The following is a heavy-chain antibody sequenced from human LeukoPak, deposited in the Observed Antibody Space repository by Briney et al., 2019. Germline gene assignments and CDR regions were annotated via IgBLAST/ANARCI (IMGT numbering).Heavy chain of an antibody. CDR1: GGSVSSGSYY. D-gene: IGHD6-6*01. CDR2: IYYSGST. CDR3: ARGGAARLHFQN. J-gene: IGHJ1*01. Sequence: PSETLSLTCTVSGGSVSSGSYYWSWIRQPPGKGLEWIGYIYYSGSTNHNPSLQSRVTISVDTSKNQFSLNLNSVTAADTAVYYCARGGAARLHFQNWGQGTLVTVSS. V-gene: IGHV4-61*01.